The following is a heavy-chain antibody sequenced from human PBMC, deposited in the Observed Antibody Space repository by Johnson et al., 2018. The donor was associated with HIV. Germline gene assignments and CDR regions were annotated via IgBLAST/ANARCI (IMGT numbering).Heavy chain of an antibody. CDR2: ISYDGINK. CDR1: GFTFSSYG. J-gene: IGHJ3*02. D-gene: IGHD5-18*01. Sequence: QVQLVESGGGVVQPGGSLRVSCAASGFTFSSYGMHWVRQAPGKGLEWVAVISYDGINKYYADSVKGRFTISRDNSKNTLYLQMNSLRIEDTAVYYCASGDTAMVDTFDIWGQGTMVTVSS. V-gene: IGHV3-30*03. CDR3: ASGDTAMVDTFDI.